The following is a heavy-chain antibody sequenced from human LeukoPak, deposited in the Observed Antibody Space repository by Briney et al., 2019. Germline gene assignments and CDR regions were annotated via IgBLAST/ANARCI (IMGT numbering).Heavy chain of an antibody. V-gene: IGHV1-18*01. D-gene: IGHD6-13*01. Sequence: ASVKVSCRAFGCTLTTYGITWVRQAPGQGLEWMGWISGYNGNTNFAQKFQGRVTMTTDTSTSTAYMELRSLRSDDTAVYYCARDGIAAPGTGYFYYYGMDVWGQGTTVTVSS. CDR3: ARDGIAAPGTGYFYYYGMDV. J-gene: IGHJ6*02. CDR1: GCTLTTYG. CDR2: ISGYNGNT.